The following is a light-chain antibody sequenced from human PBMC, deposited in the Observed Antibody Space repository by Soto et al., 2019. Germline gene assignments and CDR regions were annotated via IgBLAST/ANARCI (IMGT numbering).Light chain of an antibody. Sequence: QSALTQPRAVSGSPGQSVTICCTGTNSDLGNHNYVSWFQQHPGKAPKLIIFDVTRRPSGVPDRFSGSQSGNRASLSISGLQAEDEADYYCCSYGDTNTVYVFGTGTKVTAL. CDR2: DVT. J-gene: IGLJ1*01. CDR1: NSDLGNHNY. CDR3: CSYGDTNTVYV. V-gene: IGLV2-11*01.